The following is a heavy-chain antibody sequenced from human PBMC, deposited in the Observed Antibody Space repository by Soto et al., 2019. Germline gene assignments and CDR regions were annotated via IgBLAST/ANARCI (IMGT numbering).Heavy chain of an antibody. CDR2: IYPGDSDT. CDR3: AKHISRDFDFWSGLYYYYAMDV. Sequence: GESLKLSCKGSGYSFTNFWIGWVRQVPGKGLDWLGIIYPGDSDTRYNPSFQGQVTISTDNSINTAYLQWNSLKASDTAIYYCAKHISRDFDFWSGLYYYYAMDVWGQGTTVTVSS. D-gene: IGHD3-3*01. V-gene: IGHV5-51*01. J-gene: IGHJ6*02. CDR1: GYSFTNFW.